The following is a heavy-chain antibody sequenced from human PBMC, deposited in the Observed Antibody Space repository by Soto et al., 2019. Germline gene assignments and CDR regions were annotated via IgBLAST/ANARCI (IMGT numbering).Heavy chain of an antibody. CDR2: IWDDGSNK. Sequence: QVQLVESGGGVVQPGRSLRLSCAASGFTFSSYAMHWVRQAPGKGLEWVAVIWDDGSNKKHADSVKGRFTISRDNSKNTLYLQMNSLRAEDTAVYFCARDRGRAPFDIWGQGTVVTVSS. V-gene: IGHV3-33*01. CDR1: GFTFSSYA. CDR3: ARDRGRAPFDI. J-gene: IGHJ3*02.